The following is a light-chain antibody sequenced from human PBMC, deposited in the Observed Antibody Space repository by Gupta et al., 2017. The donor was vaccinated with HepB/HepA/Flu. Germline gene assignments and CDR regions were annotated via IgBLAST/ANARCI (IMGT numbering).Light chain of an antibody. Sequence: DIQMTQSPSSLSASVGDRVTITCRASQSISSYLNWYQQKPGKAPKLLIYAASSLQSGVPSRFRGSGSGTDFTLTISSLQPEDFATYYCQQSYSTPQFGQGTKVEIK. CDR3: QQSYSTPQ. CDR1: QSISSY. V-gene: IGKV1-39*01. CDR2: AAS. J-gene: IGKJ1*01.